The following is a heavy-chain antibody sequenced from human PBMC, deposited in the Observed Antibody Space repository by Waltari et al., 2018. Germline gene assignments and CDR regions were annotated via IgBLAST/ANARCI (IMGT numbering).Heavy chain of an antibody. CDR3: ARESQNWNDRSFDC. CDR2: ISYNGGNQ. V-gene: IGHV3-30-3*01. D-gene: IGHD1-1*01. Sequence: QVQLVESGGGVVQPGRSLRLSCAASGFTFDNYAMHWVRQGPGKGREWLGFISYNGGNQYSAASVKGRFTVSRDNSKNSLYLQMDSLRAEDTAVYYCARESQNWNDRSFDCWGQGTLVTVSS. J-gene: IGHJ4*02. CDR1: GFTFDNYA.